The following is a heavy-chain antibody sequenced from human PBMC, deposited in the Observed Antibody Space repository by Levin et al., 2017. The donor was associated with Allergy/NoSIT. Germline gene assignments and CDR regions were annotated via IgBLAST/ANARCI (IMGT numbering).Heavy chain of an antibody. CDR2: IHYSGST. J-gene: IGHJ5*02. Sequence: SQTLSLTCTVSGGSMKTYYWSWIRQPPGKGLEYIGYIHYSGSTNYNPSLRSRVTISLDTSKNQFSLNLRYVTAADTAVYYCARATHQTPNWFDPWGEGTLATVSA. V-gene: IGHV4-59*01. CDR3: ARATHQTPNWFDP. CDR1: GGSMKTYY.